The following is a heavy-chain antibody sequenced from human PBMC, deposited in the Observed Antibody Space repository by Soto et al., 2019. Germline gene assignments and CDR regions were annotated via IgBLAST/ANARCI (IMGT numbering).Heavy chain of an antibody. Sequence: QVQLVQSGPEMRKPGDSVKVSCKASGYSFDIDGMTWVRQAPGQGLEWMGWIGTYNGNSDYAQKFQGRVTMTRDTSTTTAYMELRSLRSDDTAVYYCARGAATVASYYFDLWGQGTLVTVSS. CDR3: ARGAATVASYYFDL. D-gene: IGHD6-19*01. CDR2: IGTYNGNS. CDR1: GYSFDIDG. J-gene: IGHJ4*02. V-gene: IGHV1-18*01.